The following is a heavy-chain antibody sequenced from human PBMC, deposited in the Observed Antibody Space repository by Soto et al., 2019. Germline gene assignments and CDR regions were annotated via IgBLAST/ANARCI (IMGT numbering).Heavy chain of an antibody. Sequence: SETLSLTCTVSGGSISSSSYYWGWIRQPPGKGLEWIGSIYYSGSTYYNPSLKSRVTISVDTSKNQFSLKLSSVTAADTAVYYCARQGWELQPHWFDPWGQGALGTV. J-gene: IGHJ5*02. CDR2: IYYSGST. CDR3: ARQGWELQPHWFDP. D-gene: IGHD1-26*01. CDR1: GGSISSSSYY. V-gene: IGHV4-39*01.